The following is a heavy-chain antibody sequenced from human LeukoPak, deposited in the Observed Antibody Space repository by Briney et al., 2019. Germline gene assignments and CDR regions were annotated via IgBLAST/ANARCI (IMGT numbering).Heavy chain of an antibody. CDR2: IYYSGST. CDR1: GGSISSSSYY. D-gene: IGHD3-10*01. Sequence: SETLSLTCTVSGGSISSSSYYWGWIRQPPGKGLEWIGSIYYSGSTYYNPSLKSLVTISVDTSKNQFSLKLSSVTAADTAVYYCAGPRAGYYGAYYMDVWGKGTMVTVSS. J-gene: IGHJ6*03. V-gene: IGHV4-39*01. CDR3: AGPRAGYYGAYYMDV.